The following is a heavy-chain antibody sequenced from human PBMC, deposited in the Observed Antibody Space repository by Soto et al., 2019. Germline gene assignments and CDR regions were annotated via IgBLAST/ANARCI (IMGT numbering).Heavy chain of an antibody. CDR1: GGSFTTNH. J-gene: IGHJ4*02. Sequence: QVQLHQWGAGLVRPSETLALTCAVNGGSFTTNHWNWIRRSPEKGLEWIGEISPDGATNFNPTLKSRLSMSVETSKRQFSLHLTSVTASDTAVYFCARGLAAQSFYFDFWGQGTLVTISS. CDR2: ISPDGAT. V-gene: IGHV4-34*01. CDR3: ARGLAAQSFYFDF. D-gene: IGHD3-16*02.